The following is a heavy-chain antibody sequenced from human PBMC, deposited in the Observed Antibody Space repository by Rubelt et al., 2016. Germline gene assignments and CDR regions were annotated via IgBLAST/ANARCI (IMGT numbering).Heavy chain of an antibody. Sequence: QVQLVESGGGVVQPGRSLRLSCAASGFTFSSYAMHWVRQAPGKGLEWVTVISYDGSNKYYADPVKGRFTISRDNAKNTLYLQMNSLRAEDTALYYCVFDFWGQGTRVTVSS. CDR2: ISYDGSNK. J-gene: IGHJ4*02. V-gene: IGHV3-30*04. CDR3: VFDF. CDR1: GFTFSSYA.